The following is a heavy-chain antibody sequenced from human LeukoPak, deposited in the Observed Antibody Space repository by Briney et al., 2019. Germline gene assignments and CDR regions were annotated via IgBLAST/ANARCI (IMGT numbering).Heavy chain of an antibody. CDR3: ARDSLIQHGSGSYWGFDN. J-gene: IGHJ4*02. V-gene: IGHV3-7*03. Sequence: GGSLRLSCAASGFMFSNYWMSWVRQAPGKGPEWVGDIKKEGGDKYYVGSVKGRFTISRDNAKNSLYLQMNILRAEETAVYYCARDSLIQHGSGSYWGFDNWGQGILVTVSS. CDR1: GFMFSNYW. D-gene: IGHD3-10*01. CDR2: IKKEGGDK.